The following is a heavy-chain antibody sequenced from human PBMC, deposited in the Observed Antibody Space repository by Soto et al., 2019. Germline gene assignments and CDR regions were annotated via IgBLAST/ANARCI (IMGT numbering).Heavy chain of an antibody. Sequence: GGSLRLSCAASGFSFSTYGMHWVRQAPGKGLEWVAFISNDGSNKYYADSVKGRFTISRDNSKNTLYLQMNSLRAEDTAVYYCAREARGCISTSCYYYYYGMDVWGQGTTVTVSS. CDR1: GFSFSTYG. V-gene: IGHV3-30*03. CDR2: ISNDGSNK. J-gene: IGHJ6*02. D-gene: IGHD2-2*01. CDR3: AREARGCISTSCYYYYYGMDV.